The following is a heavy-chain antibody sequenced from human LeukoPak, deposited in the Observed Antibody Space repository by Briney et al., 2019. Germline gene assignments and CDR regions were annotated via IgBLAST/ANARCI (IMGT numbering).Heavy chain of an antibody. J-gene: IGHJ4*02. CDR2: ISSSSSTI. D-gene: IGHD5-24*01. CDR1: GFTFSSYS. CDR3: AKVPRRDGYRMVY. V-gene: IGHV3-48*01. Sequence: AGGSLRLSCAASGFTFSSYSMNWVRQAPGKGLEWVSYISSSSSTIYYADSVKGRFTISRDNSKNTLYLQMNSLRAEDTAVYYCAKVPRRDGYRMVYWGQGTLVTVSS.